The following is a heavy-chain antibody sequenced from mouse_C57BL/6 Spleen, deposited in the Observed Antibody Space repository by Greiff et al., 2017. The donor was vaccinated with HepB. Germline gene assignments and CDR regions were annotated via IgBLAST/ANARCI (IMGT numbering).Heavy chain of an antibody. Sequence: QVQLKESGPELVKPGASVKLSCKASGYTFTSYDINWVKQRPGQGLEWIGWIYPRDGSTKYNEKFKGKATLTVDTSSSTAYMELHSLTSEDSAVYFCARSYYYGSPLWYFDVWGTGTTVTVSS. J-gene: IGHJ1*03. CDR2: IYPRDGST. V-gene: IGHV1-85*01. CDR3: ARSYYYGSPLWYFDV. CDR1: GYTFTSYD. D-gene: IGHD1-1*01.